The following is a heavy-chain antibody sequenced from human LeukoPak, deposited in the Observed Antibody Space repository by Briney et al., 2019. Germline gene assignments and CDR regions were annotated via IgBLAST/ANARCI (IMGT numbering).Heavy chain of an antibody. CDR2: INSDGSST. J-gene: IGHJ4*02. CDR1: GFTFDDYA. CDR3: ARDLWSYYDSSGYDYDDY. Sequence: PGGSLRLSCAASGFTFDDYAMHWVRQAPGKGLVWVSRINSDGSSTSYADSVKGRFTISRDNAKNTLYLQMSSLRAEDTAVYYCARDLWSYYDSSGYDYDDYWGQGTLVTVSS. D-gene: IGHD3-22*01. V-gene: IGHV3-74*01.